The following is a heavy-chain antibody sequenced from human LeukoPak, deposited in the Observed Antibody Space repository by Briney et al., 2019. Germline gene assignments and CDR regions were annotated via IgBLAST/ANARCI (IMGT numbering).Heavy chain of an antibody. CDR1: GFIFSNYA. CDR3: TTGIRGD. V-gene: IGHV3-23*01. Sequence: GGSLRLSCAASGFIFSNYAMSWVRQAPGKGLEWVSAIDSTGAYTWYADSVKGRFTISKDSSKTILYLQMNSLRAEDAAVYYCTTGIRGDCGQGTLVTVSS. J-gene: IGHJ4*02. CDR2: IDSTGAYT.